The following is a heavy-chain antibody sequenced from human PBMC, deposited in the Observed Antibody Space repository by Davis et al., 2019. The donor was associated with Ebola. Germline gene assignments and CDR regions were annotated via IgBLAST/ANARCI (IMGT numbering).Heavy chain of an antibody. D-gene: IGHD5-18*01. CDR1: GFTFSSYA. CDR3: VGNVDTAMVIFDY. J-gene: IGHJ4*02. V-gene: IGHV3-30*04. Sequence: GESLKISCAASGFTFSSYAMHWVRQAPGKGLEWVAVISYDGSNKYYADSVKGRFTISRDNSKNTLYLQMNSLRAEDTAVYYCVGNVDTAMVIFDYWGQGTLVTVSS. CDR2: ISYDGSNK.